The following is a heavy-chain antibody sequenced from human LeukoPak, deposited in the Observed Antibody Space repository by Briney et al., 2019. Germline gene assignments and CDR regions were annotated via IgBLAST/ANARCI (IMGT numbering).Heavy chain of an antibody. CDR1: GGSFSGYY. CDR2: INHSGST. J-gene: IGHJ5*02. D-gene: IGHD5-12*01. Sequence: SETLTLTCAVYGGSFSGYYRSWIRQPPGKGLEWIGEINHSGSTNYNPSLKSRVTISVDTSKNQFSLKLSSVTAADTAVYYCASKGGSPKWVPLPFDPWGQGTLVTVSS. CDR3: ASKGGSPKWVPLPFDP. V-gene: IGHV4-34*01.